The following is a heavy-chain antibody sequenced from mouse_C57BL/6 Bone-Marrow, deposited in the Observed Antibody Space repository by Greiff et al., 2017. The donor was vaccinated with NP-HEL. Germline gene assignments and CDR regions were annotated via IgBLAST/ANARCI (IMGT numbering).Heavy chain of an antibody. CDR1: SYSFTSYY. CDR3: AYPLYAMDY. J-gene: IGHJ4*01. Sequence: QVHVKQSGPELVKPGASVKISCKASSYSFTSYYIHWVKQRPGQGLEWIGWIYPGSGNTKYNEKFKGKATLTADTSSSTAYMQLSSLTSEDSAVYYCAYPLYAMDYWGQGTSVTVSS. V-gene: IGHV1-66*01. CDR2: IYPGSGNT.